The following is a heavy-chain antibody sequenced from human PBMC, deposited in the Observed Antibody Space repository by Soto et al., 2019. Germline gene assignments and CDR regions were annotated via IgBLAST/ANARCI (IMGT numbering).Heavy chain of an antibody. CDR3: AKDLSGSYYQRFDY. CDR2: ISYDGSNK. D-gene: IGHD1-26*01. J-gene: IGHJ4*02. CDR1: GFTFSSCG. Sequence: QVQLVESGGGVVQPGRSLRLSCAASGFTFSSCGMHWVRQAPGKGLEWVAVISYDGSNKYYADSVKGRFTISRDNSKNTLYLQMNSLRAEDTAVYYCAKDLSGSYYQRFDYWGQGTLVTVSS. V-gene: IGHV3-30*18.